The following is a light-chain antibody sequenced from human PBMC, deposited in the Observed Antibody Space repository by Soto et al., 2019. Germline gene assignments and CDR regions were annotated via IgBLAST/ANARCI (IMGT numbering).Light chain of an antibody. CDR3: QQYGSSLTT. V-gene: IGKV3-11*01. CDR1: QSVTSY. Sequence: EIVLTQSPATLSLSPGERATLSCRASQSVTSYLAWYQQKPGQAPRLLIYDVSNRASGIPARFSGSGSETEFTLTISSLQSEDFAVYYCQQYGSSLTTFGQGTRLEIK. CDR2: DVS. J-gene: IGKJ5*01.